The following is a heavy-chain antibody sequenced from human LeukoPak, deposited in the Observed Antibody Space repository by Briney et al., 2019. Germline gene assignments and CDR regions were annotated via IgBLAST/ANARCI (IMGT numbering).Heavy chain of an antibody. CDR3: TTPSSVVTGPFDY. Sequence: GGSLRLSCAASGFTFSNAWMSWVRQAPGKGLEWVGRIKSKTHGGTTDYAAPVKGRFTISRDDSKTTLYLQMNSLKNEDTAVYYCTTPSSVVTGPFDYWGQGTLVTVSS. CDR2: IKSKTHGGTT. CDR1: GFTFSNAW. J-gene: IGHJ4*02. D-gene: IGHD4-23*01. V-gene: IGHV3-15*01.